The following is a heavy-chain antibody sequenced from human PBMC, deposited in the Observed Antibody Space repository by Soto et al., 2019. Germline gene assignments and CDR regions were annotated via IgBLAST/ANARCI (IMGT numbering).Heavy chain of an antibody. CDR3: ARHRAGWFDP. J-gene: IGHJ5*02. CDR1: GGSISSSSYY. Sequence: SETLSLTCTVSGGSISSSSYYWGWIRQPPGKGLGWIGNIYYSGSTFYNPSLKSRVTISVDTSKNQFSLKLSSVTAADTAVYYCARHRAGWFDPWGQGTLVTVS. V-gene: IGHV4-39*01. CDR2: IYYSGST.